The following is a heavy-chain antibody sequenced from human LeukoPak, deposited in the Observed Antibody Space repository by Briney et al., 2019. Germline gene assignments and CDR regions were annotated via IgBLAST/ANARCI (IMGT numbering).Heavy chain of an antibody. Sequence: PSETLSLTCTVSGGSISSYYWSWLRQPPGKGLEWIGYIYYSGSTNYNPSLKSRVTISVDTSKNQFSLKLSSVTAADTAVYYCARESGYDYLFDYWGQGTLVTVSS. CDR2: IYYSGST. D-gene: IGHD5-12*01. CDR1: GGSISSYY. CDR3: ARESGYDYLFDY. J-gene: IGHJ4*02. V-gene: IGHV4-59*01.